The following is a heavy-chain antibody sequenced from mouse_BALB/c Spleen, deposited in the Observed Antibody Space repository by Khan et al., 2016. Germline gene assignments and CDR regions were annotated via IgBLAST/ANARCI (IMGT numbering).Heavy chain of an antibody. CDR2: INTETGEP. J-gene: IGHJ4*01. CDR3: ARWLLRYYAMDY. Sequence: QIQLVQSGPELKKPGETVKISCKASGYTFTDYSMHWVKQAPGKGLKWMGWINTETGEPTYADDFKGRFAFSLETSARTAYLQINNLKNEDTATYFCARWLLRYYAMDYWGQGTSVTVSS. CDR1: GYTFTDYS. V-gene: IGHV9-2-1*01. D-gene: IGHD2-3*01.